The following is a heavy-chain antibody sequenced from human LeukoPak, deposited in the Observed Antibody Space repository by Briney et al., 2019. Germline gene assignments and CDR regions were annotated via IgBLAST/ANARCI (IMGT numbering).Heavy chain of an antibody. D-gene: IGHD3-10*01. CDR1: GYTFTSYA. CDR3: ARESEAIRWFGELTDNWFDP. Sequence: ASVKVSCKASGYTFTSYAMNWVRQAPGQGLEWMGWINTNTGNPTYAQGFTGRFAFSLDTSVSTAYLQISSLKAEDTAVYYCARESEAIRWFGELTDNWFDPWGQGTLVTVSS. CDR2: INTNTGNP. J-gene: IGHJ5*02. V-gene: IGHV7-4-1*02.